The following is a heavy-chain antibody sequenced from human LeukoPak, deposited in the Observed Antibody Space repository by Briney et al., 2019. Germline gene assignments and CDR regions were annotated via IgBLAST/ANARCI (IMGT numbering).Heavy chain of an antibody. V-gene: IGHV3-15*01. D-gene: IGHD2-21*02. Sequence: PGGSLRLSCAASGFSFRNAWMSWVRQAPGKGLEWVGRIKSKTDGGTTDYAAPVKGRFTISRDDSKNTLYLQMNSLKTEDTAVYYCTTVWNCGGDCSAAFDIWGQGTMVTVSS. CDR2: IKSKTDGGTT. J-gene: IGHJ3*02. CDR1: GFSFRNAW. CDR3: TTVWNCGGDCSAAFDI.